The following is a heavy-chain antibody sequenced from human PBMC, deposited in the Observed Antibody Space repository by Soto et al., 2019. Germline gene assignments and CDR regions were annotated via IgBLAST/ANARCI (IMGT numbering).Heavy chain of an antibody. D-gene: IGHD3-22*01. CDR1: GFTFSVSA. J-gene: IGHJ4*02. CDR2: ITADGAAS. CDR3: ASSSGYYSLDY. V-gene: IGHV3-23*01. Sequence: GGSLRLSCAASGFTFSVSAMSWVRQAPGEGLEWVSAITADGAASYYADSVKSRFTVSRDNSRNTLFLQLSSLGADDTAVYYCASSSGYYSLDYWGQGTLVTVSS.